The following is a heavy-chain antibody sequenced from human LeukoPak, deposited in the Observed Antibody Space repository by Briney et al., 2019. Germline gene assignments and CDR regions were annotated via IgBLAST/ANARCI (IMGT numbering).Heavy chain of an antibody. CDR1: GFTFSSYS. V-gene: IGHV3-21*01. Sequence: PGGSLRLSCAASGFTFSSYSMNWVRQAPGKGLEWVSSISSSSSCIYYADSVKGRFTISRDDAKNSLYLQMNSLRAEDTAVYYCAKTSSSWNYFDYWGQGTLVTVSS. D-gene: IGHD6-13*01. J-gene: IGHJ4*02. CDR2: ISSSSSCI. CDR3: AKTSSSWNYFDY.